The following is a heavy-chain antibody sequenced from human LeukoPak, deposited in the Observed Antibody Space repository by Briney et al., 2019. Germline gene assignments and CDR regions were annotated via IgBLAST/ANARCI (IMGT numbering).Heavy chain of an antibody. J-gene: IGHJ1*01. CDR3: ARIRHGVWGSYRQDRRYFQD. Sequence: SVKVSCKAFGGTFSSYAISWVRQAPGQGLEWVGGIITIFGTANYAQKFQGRVTRTAEESTSTAYMARSSLRSEYTAVYYCARIRHGVWGSYRQDRRYFQDWGQGTLVTVSS. D-gene: IGHD3-16*02. CDR1: GGTFSSYA. CDR2: IITIFGTA. V-gene: IGHV1-69*13.